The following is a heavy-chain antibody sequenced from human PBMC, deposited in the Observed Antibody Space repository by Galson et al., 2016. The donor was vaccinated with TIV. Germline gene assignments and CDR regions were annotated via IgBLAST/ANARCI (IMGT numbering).Heavy chain of an antibody. V-gene: IGHV1-69*13. D-gene: IGHD6-19*01. Sequence: SVKVSCKASGGTLNIYAISWVRQAPGQGLEWMGGILPIFGAATYAQKFQGRVTITADESTYTAYMELSSLKSDDTAMYYCARPSSSCRGCSYYYYMDVWGKGTTVTVSS. CDR2: ILPIFGAA. CDR1: GGTLNIYA. J-gene: IGHJ6*03. CDR3: ARPSSSCRGCSYYYYMDV.